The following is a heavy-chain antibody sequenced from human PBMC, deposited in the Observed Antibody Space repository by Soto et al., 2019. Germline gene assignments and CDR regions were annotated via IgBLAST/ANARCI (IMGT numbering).Heavy chain of an antibody. V-gene: IGHV3-23*01. CDR1: GFTFSSYA. D-gene: IGHD6-6*01. Sequence: EVQLLESGGGLVQPGGSLRLSCAASGFTFSSYAMSWVRQAPGKGLEWVSAISGSGGSTYYADSVKGRFTISRDNSKNTLYLQMNSLRAEDTAVYYCAKPPYSSSPGDYYYGMDVWGHGTTVTVSS. CDR2: ISGSGGST. CDR3: AKPPYSSSPGDYYYGMDV. J-gene: IGHJ6*02.